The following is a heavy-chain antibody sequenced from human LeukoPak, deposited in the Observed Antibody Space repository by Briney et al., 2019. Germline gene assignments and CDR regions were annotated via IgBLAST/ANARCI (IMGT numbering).Heavy chain of an antibody. J-gene: IGHJ6*03. CDR3: ARGSDCSSTSCYGYYYYYMDV. Sequence: ASVKVSCKASGYTFTSYDINWVRQATGQGLEWMGWMNPNSCNTGYAQKFQARVTMTRNTSISTAYMELSSLRSEDTAVYYCARGSDCSSTSCYGYYYYYMDVWGKGTPVTISS. CDR1: GYTFTSYD. V-gene: IGHV1-8*01. CDR2: MNPNSCNT. D-gene: IGHD2-2*01.